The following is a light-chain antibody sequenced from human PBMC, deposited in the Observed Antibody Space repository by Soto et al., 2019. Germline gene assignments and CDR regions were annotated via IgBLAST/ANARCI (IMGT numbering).Light chain of an antibody. Sequence: DIQMTQSPSSLSASVGDRVTITCQASQDINNYFNWYQQKPGKAPKLLIYDASNLETGVPSRFSGSGSGTDFTFRISSLQPEDIATYYCQQYENLPWTFGQGTKVEVK. CDR1: QDINNY. V-gene: IGKV1-33*01. CDR3: QQYENLPWT. CDR2: DAS. J-gene: IGKJ1*01.